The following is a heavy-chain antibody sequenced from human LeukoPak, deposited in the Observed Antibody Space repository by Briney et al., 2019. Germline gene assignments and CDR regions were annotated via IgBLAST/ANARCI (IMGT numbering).Heavy chain of an antibody. J-gene: IGHJ4*02. CDR1: GGSISSSSYY. CDR3: ARDSDSSGYYFDY. Sequence: SETLSLTCTVSGGSISSSSYYWGWIRQPPGKGLEWIGRIYYSGRTYYTPSLKSRVTISVDTSKNQFSLKLSSVTAADTAVYYCARDSDSSGYYFDYWGQGTLVTVSS. CDR2: IYYSGRT. D-gene: IGHD3-22*01. V-gene: IGHV4-39*07.